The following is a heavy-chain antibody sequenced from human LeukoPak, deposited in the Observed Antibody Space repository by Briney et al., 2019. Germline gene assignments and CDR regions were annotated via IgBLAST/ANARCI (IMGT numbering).Heavy chain of an antibody. CDR3: ATSPSSQIDY. V-gene: IGHV1-24*01. CDR2: FDPEDGET. Sequence: ASVTVSCTVSGYTLTELSMHWVRQAPGKGLEWMGGFDPEDGETIYAQKFQGRVTVTEDTSTDTAYMELSSLRSEDTAVYYCATSPSSQIDYWGQGTLVTVSS. CDR1: GYTLTELS. J-gene: IGHJ4*02. D-gene: IGHD2-2*01.